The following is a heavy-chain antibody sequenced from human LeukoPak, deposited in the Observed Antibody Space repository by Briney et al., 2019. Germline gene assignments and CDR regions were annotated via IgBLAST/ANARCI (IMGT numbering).Heavy chain of an antibody. V-gene: IGHV3-23*01. CDR3: AKEGPFGDPLWGMDV. J-gene: IGHJ6*02. Sequence: GGSLRLSCAASGFTFSSYAMTWVRQAPGKGLEWVSAISGSGGNTYYADSVKGRSTISRDNSKNTLYLQMNSLRAEDTAVYYCAKEGPFGDPLWGMDVWGQGTTVTVSS. D-gene: IGHD3-10*01. CDR2: ISGSGGNT. CDR1: GFTFSSYA.